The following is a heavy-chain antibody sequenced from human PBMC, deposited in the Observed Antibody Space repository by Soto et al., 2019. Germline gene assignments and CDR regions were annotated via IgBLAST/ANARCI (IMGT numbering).Heavy chain of an antibody. CDR3: ARGGGGGLFEH. V-gene: IGHV3-9*01. Sequence: SLRLSCAVSGFTFDDNAMHWVRQAPEKGLEWVSGINWKSDIGYADPVKGRFTISRDNTKSSLFLQMNSLGVEDTAVYYCARGGGGGLFEHWGQGVLVTVSS. D-gene: IGHD2-21*01. J-gene: IGHJ4*02. CDR2: INWKSDI. CDR1: GFTFDDNA.